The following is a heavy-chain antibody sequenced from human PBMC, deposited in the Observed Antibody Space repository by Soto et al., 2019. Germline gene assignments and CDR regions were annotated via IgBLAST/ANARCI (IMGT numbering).Heavy chain of an antibody. V-gene: IGHV3-33*01. D-gene: IGHD6-13*01. J-gene: IGHJ4*02. CDR3: ARVAAAGPYFDY. CDR1: GSTFSSYG. CDR2: IWYDGSNK. Sequence: QVQLVESGGGVVQPGRSLRLSCAASGSTFSSYGMHWVRQAPGKGLEWVAVIWYDGSNKYYADSVKGRFTISRDNSKNTLYLQMNSLRAEDTAVYYCARVAAAGPYFDYWGQGTLVTVSS.